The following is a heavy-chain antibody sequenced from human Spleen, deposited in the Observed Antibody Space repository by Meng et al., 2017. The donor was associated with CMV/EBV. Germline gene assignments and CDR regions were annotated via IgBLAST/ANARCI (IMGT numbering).Heavy chain of an antibody. Sequence: SETLSLTCTVSGGSISSSSYYWGWIRQPPGKGLEWIGSIYYSGSTYYNPSLKSRVTISVDTSKNQFSLKLSSVTAADTAVHYCARGYYYDFWSGYYTLELVETYYFDYWGQGTLVTVSS. D-gene: IGHD3-3*01. CDR3: ARGYYYDFWSGYYTLELVETYYFDY. J-gene: IGHJ4*02. CDR1: GGSISSSSYY. CDR2: IYYSGST. V-gene: IGHV4-39*07.